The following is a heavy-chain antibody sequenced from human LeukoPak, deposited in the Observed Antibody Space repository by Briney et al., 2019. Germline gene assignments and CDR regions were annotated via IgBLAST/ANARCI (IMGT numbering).Heavy chain of an antibody. D-gene: IGHD5-12*01. V-gene: IGHV3-33*01. CDR1: GFTFSIYG. CDR2: IWYDGSNK. J-gene: IGHJ6*02. Sequence: GGSLRLSCAASGFTFSIYGMHWVRQAPGKGLEWVAIIWYDGSNKYYADSVKGRFTISRDNSKNTLFLQMNSLRAEDTAVYYCARELPIVATMAYYYYGMDVWGQGTTVTVSS. CDR3: ARELPIVATMAYYYYGMDV.